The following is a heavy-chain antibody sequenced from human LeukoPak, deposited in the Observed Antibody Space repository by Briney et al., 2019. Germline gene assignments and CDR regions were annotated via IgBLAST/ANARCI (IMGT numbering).Heavy chain of an antibody. Sequence: GGSLRLSCAASGFTFSDYYMSWVRQAPGKGLEWVSVIYSGGNTYYADSVKGRFTISRDNSKNTLYLQMNSLRAEDTAVYYCARRTLGLYYFDYWGQGTLVTVSS. CDR1: GFTFSDYY. CDR3: ARRTLGLYYFDY. CDR2: IYSGGNT. V-gene: IGHV3-66*01. J-gene: IGHJ4*02. D-gene: IGHD7-27*01.